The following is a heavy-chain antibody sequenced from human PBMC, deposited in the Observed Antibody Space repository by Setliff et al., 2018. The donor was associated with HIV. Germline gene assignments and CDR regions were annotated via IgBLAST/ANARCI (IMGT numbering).Heavy chain of an antibody. J-gene: IGHJ4*02. CDR3: AKDQAVAGLDFDY. CDR1: GCTFTSYY. Sequence: ASVKVSCKASGCTFTSYYIHCVRQAPGQGPEWMGIINPNGGNTGYAQKFQGRVTMTRTTSISTAYMELSSLRAEDTAVYYCAKDQAVAGLDFDYWGQGTLVTVSS. D-gene: IGHD6-19*01. CDR2: INPNGGNT. V-gene: IGHV1-46*01.